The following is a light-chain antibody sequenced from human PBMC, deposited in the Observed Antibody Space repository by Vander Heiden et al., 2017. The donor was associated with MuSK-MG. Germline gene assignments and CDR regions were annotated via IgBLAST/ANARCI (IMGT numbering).Light chain of an antibody. J-gene: IGLJ2*01. Sequence: SYELTPPPSVSVSPGQTASITCSGDKLGDKYACWYQQKPGQTPVLVIYQDSKRPSGIPERFSGSNSGNTATLTISGTQAVDEDDYYCQAWNSSTGVFGGGTKLTVL. CDR2: QDS. V-gene: IGLV3-1*01. CDR3: QAWNSSTGV. CDR1: KLGDKY.